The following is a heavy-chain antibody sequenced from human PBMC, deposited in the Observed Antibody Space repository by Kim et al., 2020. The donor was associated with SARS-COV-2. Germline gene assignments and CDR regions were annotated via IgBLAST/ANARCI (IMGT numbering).Heavy chain of an antibody. CDR3: ARGLTKQWLLYYFDY. Sequence: SETLSLTCAVYGGSFSGYYWSWIRQSPGKGLEWIGEINHSGSTNYNPSLKSRVTISVDTSKNQFSLKLSSVTAADTAVYYCARGLTKQWLLYYFDYWGQGTLVTVSS. CDR1: GGSFSGYY. J-gene: IGHJ4*02. D-gene: IGHD6-19*01. V-gene: IGHV4-34*01. CDR2: INHSGST.